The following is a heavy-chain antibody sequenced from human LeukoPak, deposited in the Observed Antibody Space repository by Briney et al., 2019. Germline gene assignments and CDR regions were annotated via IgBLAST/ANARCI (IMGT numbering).Heavy chain of an antibody. CDR3: ARVGSGIYWYFDL. V-gene: IGHV3-48*02. J-gene: IGHJ2*01. D-gene: IGHD2-15*01. CDR1: GFTFSSYN. Sequence: GGSLRLSCAASGFTFSSYNMNWVRQAPGKGLDWVSYISYSSRTIYYADSVKGRFTISRDNANNSLYLQMNSLRDEDTAVYYCARVGSGIYWYFDLWGRGTLVTVSS. CDR2: ISYSSRTI.